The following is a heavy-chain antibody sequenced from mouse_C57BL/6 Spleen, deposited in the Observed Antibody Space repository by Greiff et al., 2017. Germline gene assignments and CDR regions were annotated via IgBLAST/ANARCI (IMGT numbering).Heavy chain of an antibody. J-gene: IGHJ1*03. D-gene: IGHD4-1*01. CDR2: IHPNSGST. V-gene: IGHV1-64*01. Sequence: PGQGLEWIGMIHPNSGSTNYNEKFKSKATLTVDKSSSTAYMQLSSLTSEDSAVYYCARNWDKYFDVWGTGTTVTVSS. CDR3: ARNWDKYFDV.